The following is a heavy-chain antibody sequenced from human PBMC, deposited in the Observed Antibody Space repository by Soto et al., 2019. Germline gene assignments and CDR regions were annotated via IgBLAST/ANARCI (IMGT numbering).Heavy chain of an antibody. Sequence: EEQLVETGGKLVQPGGSLRLSCVVFGFTVSSNYMSWVRQAPGGGLEWVSSIYGGGDTFYADSVKGRFTISKDSSQNTLYLQMSSLKADDSAVYYCARDRWGWEKGGYPHSNGMIVWGQGTTVTVSS. CDR3: ARDRWGWEKGGYPHSNGMIV. J-gene: IGHJ6*02. V-gene: IGHV3-53*02. CDR1: GFTVSSNY. D-gene: IGHD5-12*01. CDR2: IYGGGDT.